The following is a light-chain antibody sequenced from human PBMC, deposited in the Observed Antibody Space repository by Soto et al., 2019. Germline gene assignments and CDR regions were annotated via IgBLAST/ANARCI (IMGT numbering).Light chain of an antibody. V-gene: IGKV1-6*01. Sequence: AIEMTQSPSSLSASVGERVTLTCRASQSIRNELAWYQQKPGKAPKLLIYAASSIQSGVPSRFSGSGSGTDFTLTISSLQPEDFATYYCLQGYNCPLTFGQGTTVEIK. J-gene: IGKJ1*01. CDR2: AAS. CDR3: LQGYNCPLT. CDR1: QSIRNE.